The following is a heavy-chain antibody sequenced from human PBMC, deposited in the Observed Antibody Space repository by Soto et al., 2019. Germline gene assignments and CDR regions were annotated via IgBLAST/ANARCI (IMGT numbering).Heavy chain of an antibody. Sequence: QVQLQESGPGLVKPSETLSLTCTVSNGSIINYYWSWIRQPPGKGLEWIGFIYYSGSTNYNPYLKGRVTMSVHMSRNQLSLKLNSVTAADTAVYYRASRLTLATTTVDDFDLWGQGTMVNVSS. D-gene: IGHD4-17*01. CDR3: ASRLTLATTTVDDFDL. V-gene: IGHV4-59*01. CDR1: NGSIINYY. J-gene: IGHJ3*01. CDR2: IYYSGST.